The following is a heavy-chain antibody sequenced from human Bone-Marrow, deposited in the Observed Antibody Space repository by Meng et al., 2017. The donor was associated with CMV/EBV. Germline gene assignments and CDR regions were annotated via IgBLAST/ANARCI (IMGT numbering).Heavy chain of an antibody. CDR2: IYYSGST. Sequence: GSLRLSCAASGFTFSSYAMSWVRQAPGKGLEWIGSIYYSGSTYYNPSLKSRVTISVDTSKNQFSLKLSSVTAADTAVYYCARHSYYYDSSGYYYYYFDYWGQGTLVTVSS. J-gene: IGHJ4*02. CDR3: ARHSYYYDSSGYYYYYFDY. V-gene: IGHV4-39*01. D-gene: IGHD3-22*01. CDR1: GFTFSSYA.